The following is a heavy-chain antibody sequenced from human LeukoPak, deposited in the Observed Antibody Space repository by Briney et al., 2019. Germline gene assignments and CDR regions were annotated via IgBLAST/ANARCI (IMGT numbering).Heavy chain of an antibody. V-gene: IGHV3-30-3*01. D-gene: IGHD3-22*01. CDR3: ARGAARVTYYYDSSGYYNLDY. J-gene: IGHJ4*02. Sequence: GGSLRLSCAASGFTFSSYAMHWVRQAPGKGLEWVAVISYDGSNKYYADSVKGRFTISRDNSKNTLYLQMNSLRAEDTAVYYCARGAARVTYYYDSSGYYNLDYWGQGTLVTVSS. CDR1: GFTFSSYA. CDR2: ISYDGSNK.